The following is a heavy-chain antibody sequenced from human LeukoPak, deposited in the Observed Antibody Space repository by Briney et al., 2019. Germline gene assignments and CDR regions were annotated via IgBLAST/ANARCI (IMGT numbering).Heavy chain of an antibody. J-gene: IGHJ6*03. CDR3: ARGITSGPFYDFWSGYSGGYYYYMDV. CDR2: MNPNSGNT. V-gene: IGHV1-8*03. D-gene: IGHD3-3*01. CDR1: GYTFTSYD. Sequence: ASVKVSCKASGYTFTSYDINWVRQATGQGLEWMGWMNPNSGNTGYAQKFQGRVTITRNTSISTAYMELSSLRSEDTAVYYCARGITSGPFYDFWSGYSGGYYYYMDVWGKGTTVTVSS.